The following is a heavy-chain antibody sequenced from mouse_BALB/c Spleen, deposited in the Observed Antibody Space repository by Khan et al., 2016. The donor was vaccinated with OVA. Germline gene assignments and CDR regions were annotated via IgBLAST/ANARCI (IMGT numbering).Heavy chain of an antibody. CDR1: GYTFTSYT. J-gene: IGHJ3*01. CDR3: ASEWAYYRNDVWFAY. D-gene: IGHD2-14*01. Sequence: VQLQQSGAELARPGASVKMSCKASGYTFTSYTMHWVKQRPGQGLEWIGYINPSSGYTNYNQKFKDKATLTADKSSSTAYKQLSSLTSEDSAFYYCASEWAYYRNDVWFAYWGHGTLVTVSA. CDR2: INPSSGYT. V-gene: IGHV1-4*01.